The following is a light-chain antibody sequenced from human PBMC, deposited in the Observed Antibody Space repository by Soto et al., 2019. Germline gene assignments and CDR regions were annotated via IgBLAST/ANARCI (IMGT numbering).Light chain of an antibody. J-gene: IGLJ2*01. Sequence: QSVLTQPPSASGTPGQRVTISCSGSSSNIGSNTVNWYQQLPGTAPKLLIYSNNQRPSGVPDRFSGSKSGTSASLAISGLQSKDEADYYCAAWDDSLNGHMIFGGGTKLTVL. CDR1: SSNIGSNT. CDR2: SNN. V-gene: IGLV1-44*01. CDR3: AAWDDSLNGHMI.